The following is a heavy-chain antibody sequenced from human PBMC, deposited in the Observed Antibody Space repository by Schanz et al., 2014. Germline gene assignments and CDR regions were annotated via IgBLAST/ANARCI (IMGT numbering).Heavy chain of an antibody. CDR2: FDPKKGEA. J-gene: IGHJ4*02. V-gene: IGHV1-24*01. D-gene: IGHD3-10*01. Sequence: QVQLVQSGAEVKKPGASVKVSCKVSGSIFSKLLMHWVRQGPAKGLEWMGGFDPKKGEAIYAQKFQGRVTMTEDTATGTAYMELRSLTSEDTAVYYCTADLWFGAVWGVWWGQGTLVTVSS. CDR3: TADLWFGAVWGVW. CDR1: GSIFSKLL.